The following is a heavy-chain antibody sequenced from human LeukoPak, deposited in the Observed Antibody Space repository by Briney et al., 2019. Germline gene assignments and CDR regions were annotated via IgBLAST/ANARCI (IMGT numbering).Heavy chain of an antibody. V-gene: IGHV3-23*01. D-gene: IGHD5-18*01. J-gene: IGHJ4*02. Sequence: GGSLRLSCAASGFIFAGHAMTWVRQAPGKGLEWVSGISASASGGITYYADSVKGRFTISRDNSKNTLYLQMNSLRAEDTAVYYCSKDFRYSSGWGQGTLVTVSS. CDR1: GFIFAGHA. CDR3: SKDFRYSSG. CDR2: ISASASGGIT.